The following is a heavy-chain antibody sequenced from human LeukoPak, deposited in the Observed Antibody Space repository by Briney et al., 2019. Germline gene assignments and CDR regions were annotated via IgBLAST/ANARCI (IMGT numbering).Heavy chain of an antibody. CDR3: ARVINYGGIQEVIGYFDY. CDR1: GFTFSSYW. D-gene: IGHD4-23*01. Sequence: RGSLRLSCAASGFTFSSYWMSWVRQAPGKGLEWVANIKQDGSEKYYVDSVKGRFTISRDNAKNSLYLQMNSLRAEDTAVYYCARVINYGGIQEVIGYFDYWGQGTLVTVSS. CDR2: IKQDGSEK. J-gene: IGHJ4*02. V-gene: IGHV3-7*01.